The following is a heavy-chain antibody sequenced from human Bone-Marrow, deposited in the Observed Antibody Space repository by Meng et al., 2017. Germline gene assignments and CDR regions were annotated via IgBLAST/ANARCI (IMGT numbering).Heavy chain of an antibody. CDR2: IYPGDSDT. Sequence: KVSCKGSGYSFTSYWIGWVRQRPGKGLEWMGIIYPGDSDTRYSPSFQGQVTISADKSISTAYLQWSSLKASDTAMYYCARLIVATAGYYYYGMDVWGQGTTVTVSS. D-gene: IGHD5-12*01. J-gene: IGHJ6*02. V-gene: IGHV5-51*01. CDR1: GYSFTSYW. CDR3: ARLIVATAGYYYYGMDV.